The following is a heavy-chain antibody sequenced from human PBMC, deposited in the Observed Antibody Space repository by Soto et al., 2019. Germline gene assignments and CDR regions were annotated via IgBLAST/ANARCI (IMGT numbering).Heavy chain of an antibody. CDR1: GFTFSSYS. Sequence: PGGSLRLSCEGSGFTFSSYSMNWVRQAPGKGLEWVSSISGNGGYIYYADSVKGRFTISRDNAKNSLYLQMTSLRDEDTALYYCARDRQSTPWYAADYWGQGSLVTVSS. V-gene: IGHV3-21*01. D-gene: IGHD6-13*01. CDR2: ISGNGGYI. J-gene: IGHJ4*02. CDR3: ARDRQSTPWYAADY.